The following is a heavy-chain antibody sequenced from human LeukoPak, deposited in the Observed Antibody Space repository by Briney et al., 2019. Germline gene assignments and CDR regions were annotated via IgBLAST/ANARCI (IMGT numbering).Heavy chain of an antibody. D-gene: IGHD3-22*01. Sequence: PGGSLRLSCAASGFTFSSYAMSWVRQAPGKGLEWASAISGSGGSTYYADSVKGRFTISRDNSKNTLYLQMNSLRAEDTAVYYCAKFHQYYDTSPYFDYWGQGTLVTVSS. J-gene: IGHJ4*02. CDR3: AKFHQYYDTSPYFDY. CDR1: GFTFSSYA. CDR2: ISGSGGST. V-gene: IGHV3-23*01.